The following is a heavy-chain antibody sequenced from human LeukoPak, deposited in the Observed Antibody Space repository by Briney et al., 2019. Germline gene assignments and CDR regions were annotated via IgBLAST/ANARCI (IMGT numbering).Heavy chain of an antibody. J-gene: IGHJ4*02. CDR1: GFTFSTYS. CDR3: AKDRLGAMMYFDF. V-gene: IGHV3-21*01. D-gene: IGHD1-26*01. Sequence: PGGSLRLSCAGSGFTFSTYSMNWVRQAPGKGLEWVAFISTSSSYIYYTDSVKGRFTISRDNAKNSMYLQMNSLGAEDTAVYYCAKDRLGAMMYFDFWGQGTLVTVSS. CDR2: ISTSSSYI.